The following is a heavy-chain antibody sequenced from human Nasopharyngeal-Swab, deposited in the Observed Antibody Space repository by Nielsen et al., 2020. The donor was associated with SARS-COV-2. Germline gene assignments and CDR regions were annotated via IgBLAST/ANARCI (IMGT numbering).Heavy chain of an antibody. D-gene: IGHD5-24*01. Sequence: ESVKGRFTISRDNAKNSLYLEMNSLRVEDTAVYYCAREDGVNINDYWGQGTLVTVSS. CDR3: AREDGVNINDY. V-gene: IGHV3-21*06. J-gene: IGHJ4*02.